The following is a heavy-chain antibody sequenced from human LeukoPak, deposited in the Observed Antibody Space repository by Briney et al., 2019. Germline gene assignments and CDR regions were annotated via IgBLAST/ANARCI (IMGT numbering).Heavy chain of an antibody. D-gene: IGHD6-6*01. Sequence: PSETLSLTCTVSGGSINSYYWSWIRQPPGKGLEWIGYISYSGSTDSNPSLKSRVTISLDTSKNQFFVKLSSVTAADAAVYHCARLRSVASTDAKYYYYGMDVWGQGTTVTVSS. CDR1: GGSINSYY. V-gene: IGHV4-59*01. J-gene: IGHJ6*02. CDR3: ARLRSVASTDAKYYYYGMDV. CDR2: ISYSGST.